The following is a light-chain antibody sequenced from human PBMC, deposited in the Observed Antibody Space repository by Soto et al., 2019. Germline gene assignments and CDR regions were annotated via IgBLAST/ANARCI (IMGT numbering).Light chain of an antibody. Sequence: QSALTQPPSASGSPGQSVTISCTGTSSDVGGYDYVSWYQQHPGKAPKLIIYEVVKRPSGVPDRFSGSKSGNTASLTVSGLQAEDEADYYCSSYTGGNPSYVFGTGTKVTVL. CDR1: SSDVGGYDY. CDR3: SSYTGGNPSYV. CDR2: EVV. J-gene: IGLJ1*01. V-gene: IGLV2-8*01.